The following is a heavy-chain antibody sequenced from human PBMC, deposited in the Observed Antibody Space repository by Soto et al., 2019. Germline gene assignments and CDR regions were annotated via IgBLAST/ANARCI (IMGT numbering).Heavy chain of an antibody. CDR2: INHSGST. V-gene: IGHV4-34*09. J-gene: IGHJ5*02. Sequence: SETLSLTCAVYGGSFSGYYWSWIRQPPGKGLEWIGEINHSGSTNYNPSLKSRVTISVDTSKNQFSLKLSSVTAADTAVYYCARSEDIVATINWFDPWGQGTLVTVSS. CDR1: GGSFSGYY. CDR3: ARSEDIVATINWFDP. D-gene: IGHD5-12*01.